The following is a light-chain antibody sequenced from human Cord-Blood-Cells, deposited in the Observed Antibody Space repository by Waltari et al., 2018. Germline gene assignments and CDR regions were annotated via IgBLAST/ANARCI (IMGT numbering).Light chain of an antibody. V-gene: IGKV3-15*01. Sequence: EIVMTQSPATLSVPPGERATLSCRASQSVSSNLACYQQKPGQAPRLLIYGASTRATGIPARFSGSGSGTEFTLTISSLQSEDFAVYYCQQYNNWPPWTFGQGTKVEIK. J-gene: IGKJ1*01. CDR1: QSVSSN. CDR2: GAS. CDR3: QQYNNWPPWT.